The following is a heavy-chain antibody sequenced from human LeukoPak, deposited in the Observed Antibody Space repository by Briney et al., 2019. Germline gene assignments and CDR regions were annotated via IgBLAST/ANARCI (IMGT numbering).Heavy chain of an antibody. CDR3: ARLYVPLGVGELLSHLDY. CDR2: IYPGDSDT. J-gene: IGHJ4*02. V-gene: IGHV5-51*01. CDR1: GYSFTSYW. Sequence: KPGESLKISCKGSGYSFTSYWIGWVRQMPGKGLEWMGIIYPGDSDTRYSPSFQGQVTISADKSISTAYLQWSSLKASDTAMYYCARLYVPLGVGELLSHLDYWGQGTLVTVSS. D-gene: IGHD3-10*01.